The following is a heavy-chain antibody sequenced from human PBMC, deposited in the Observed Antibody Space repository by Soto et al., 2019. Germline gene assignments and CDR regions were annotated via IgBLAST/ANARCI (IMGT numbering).Heavy chain of an antibody. D-gene: IGHD3-22*01. CDR3: ARGPYYDSSGYYHTYYYHYGMDV. J-gene: IGHJ6*02. Sequence: SETLSLTCTVSGGSISSYYWSWIRQPPGKGLEWIGYIYYSGSTNYNPSLKSRVTISVDTSKNQFSLKLSSVTAADTAVYYCARGPYYDSSGYYHTYYYHYGMDVWGQGTTVTVSS. CDR2: IYYSGST. CDR1: GGSISSYY. V-gene: IGHV4-59*01.